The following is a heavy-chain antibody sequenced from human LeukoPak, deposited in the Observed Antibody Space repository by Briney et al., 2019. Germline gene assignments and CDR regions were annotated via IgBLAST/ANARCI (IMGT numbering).Heavy chain of an antibody. V-gene: IGHV6-1*01. Sequence: SQTLSLTCALSGDSVSSNSAAWNWIRQSPSRGLEWLGRTYYRSKWYNDYAVSVKSRITINPDTSKNQFSLQLNSVTPEDTAVYYCARDLLYGLAVAGKGLWGYFDYWGQGTLVTVSS. CDR2: TYYRSKWYN. CDR1: GDSVSSNSAA. D-gene: IGHD6-19*01. J-gene: IGHJ4*02. CDR3: ARDLLYGLAVAGKGLWGYFDY.